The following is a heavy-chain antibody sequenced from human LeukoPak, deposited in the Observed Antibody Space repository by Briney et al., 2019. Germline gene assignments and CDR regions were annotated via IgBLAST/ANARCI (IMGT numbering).Heavy chain of an antibody. V-gene: IGHV1-2*02. Sequence: ASVKVSCKASGYTFTGYYMHWVRQAPAQGLEWMGWINPNSGGTNYAQKFQGRVTMTRDTSISTAYMELSRLRSDDTAVYYCARGIHKRGTGTGFDYWGQGTLVTVSS. J-gene: IGHJ4*02. CDR2: INPNSGGT. D-gene: IGHD1-1*01. CDR3: ARGIHKRGTGTGFDY. CDR1: GYTFTGYY.